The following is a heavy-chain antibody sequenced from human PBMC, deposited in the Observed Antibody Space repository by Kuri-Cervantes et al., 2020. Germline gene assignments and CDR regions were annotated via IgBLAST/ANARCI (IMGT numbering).Heavy chain of an antibody. V-gene: IGHV1-2*02. CDR1: GYTFTDYY. CDR3: ASGPDTEYFHH. Sequence: GESLKISCKASGYTFTDYYMHWVRQAPGQGLEWMGWISPNSGGTNYAQKFLGRVTMTRDTTFSTAYMQLTRLKFDDTAVYYCASGPDTEYFHHWGLGTLVTVSS. CDR2: ISPNSGGT. J-gene: IGHJ1*01.